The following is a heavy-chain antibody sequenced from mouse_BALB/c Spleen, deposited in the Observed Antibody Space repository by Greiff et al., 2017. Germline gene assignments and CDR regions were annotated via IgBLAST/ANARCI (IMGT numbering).Heavy chain of an antibody. CDR1: GFNIKDYY. Sequence: EVQLQQSGAELVRSGASVKLSCTASGFNIKDYYMHWVKQRPEQGLEWIGWIDPENGDTEYAPKFQGKATMTADTSSNTAYLQLSSLTSEDTAVYYCNEGDGNYYAMDYWGQGTSVTVSS. CDR2: IDPENGDT. CDR3: NEGDGNYYAMDY. D-gene: IGHD2-1*01. J-gene: IGHJ4*01. V-gene: IGHV14-4*02.